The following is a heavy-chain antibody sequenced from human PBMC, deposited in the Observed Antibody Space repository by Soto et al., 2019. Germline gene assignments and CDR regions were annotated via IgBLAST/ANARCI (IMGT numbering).Heavy chain of an antibody. CDR2: IRSKANSYAT. J-gene: IGHJ3*02. CDR3: TRQALGYCSGGSCYGPGAFDI. V-gene: IGHV3-73*01. Sequence: PGGSLRLSCAASGFTFSGSAMHWVRQASGKGLEWVGRIRSKANSYATAYAASVKGRFTISRDDSKNTAYLQMNSLKTEDTAVYYCTRQALGYCSGGSCYGPGAFDIWGQGTMVTVSS. D-gene: IGHD2-15*01. CDR1: GFTFSGSA.